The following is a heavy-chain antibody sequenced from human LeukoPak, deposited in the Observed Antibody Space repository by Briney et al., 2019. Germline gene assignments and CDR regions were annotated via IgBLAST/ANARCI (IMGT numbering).Heavy chain of an antibody. CDR3: AKGMTTVTKDAFDI. V-gene: IGHV4-4*07. CDR1: GGSISSYY. J-gene: IGHJ3*02. Sequence: SETLSLTCTVSGGSISSYYWSWIRQPAGKGLEWIGRIYTSGSTNYNPSLKSRVTMSVDTSKNQFSLKLSSVTAADTVVYYCAKGMTTVTKDAFDIWGQGTMVTVSS. D-gene: IGHD4-17*01. CDR2: IYTSGST.